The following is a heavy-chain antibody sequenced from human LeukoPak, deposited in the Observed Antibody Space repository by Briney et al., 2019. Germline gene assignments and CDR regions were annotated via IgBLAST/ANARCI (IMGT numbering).Heavy chain of an antibody. V-gene: IGHV4-34*01. J-gene: IGHJ4*02. CDR2: INHSGST. Sequence: SETLSLTCAVYGGSFSGYYWSWIRQPPGKGLEWIGEINHSGSTNYNPSLKSRVTISVDTSKNQFSLKLSSVTAADTAVYYCARGGPYDSSGFYYVWGQGTLVTVSS. CDR1: GGSFSGYY. CDR3: ARGGPYDSSGFYYV. D-gene: IGHD3-22*01.